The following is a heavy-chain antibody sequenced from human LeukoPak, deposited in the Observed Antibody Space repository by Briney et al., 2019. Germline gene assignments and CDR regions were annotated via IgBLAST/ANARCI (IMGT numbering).Heavy chain of an antibody. D-gene: IGHD2-2*01. CDR1: GGTFSSYA. CDR2: IIPIFGIA. CDR3: ARDAMRGGDLDY. J-gene: IGHJ4*02. V-gene: IGHV1-69*04. Sequence: ASVKVSCKASGGTFSSYAISWVRQAPGQGLEWMGRIIPIFGIANYAQKFQGRVTITADKSTSTAYLELSSLRAEDTAVYYCARDAMRGGDLDYWGQGTLVTVSS.